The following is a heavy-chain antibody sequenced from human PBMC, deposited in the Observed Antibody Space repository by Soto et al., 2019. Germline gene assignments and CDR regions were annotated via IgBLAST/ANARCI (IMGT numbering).Heavy chain of an antibody. Sequence: GGSLRLSCAASGFTFSSYSMNWVRQAPGKGLEWVSYISSSSSTIYYADSVKGRFTISRDNAKNSLYLQMNSLRDEDTAVYYCARACPGGDTAMVPFDYWGQGTLVTVSS. V-gene: IGHV3-48*02. CDR2: ISSSSSTI. D-gene: IGHD5-18*01. CDR3: ARACPGGDTAMVPFDY. J-gene: IGHJ4*02. CDR1: GFTFSSYS.